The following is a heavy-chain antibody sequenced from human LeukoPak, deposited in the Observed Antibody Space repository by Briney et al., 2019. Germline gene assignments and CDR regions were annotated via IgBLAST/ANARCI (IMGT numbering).Heavy chain of an antibody. CDR1: GFTFSSYS. Sequence: PGGSLRLSCAASGFTFSSYSMNWVRQAPGKGLEWVSLISSSSSYIYYADSVKGRFTISRDNSKNTLYLQMNSLRAEDTAVYFCAKMGRFVTLNRNDYWGQGTLVTVSS. CDR3: AKMGRFVTLNRNDY. D-gene: IGHD2/OR15-2a*01. V-gene: IGHV3-21*04. J-gene: IGHJ4*02. CDR2: ISSSSSYI.